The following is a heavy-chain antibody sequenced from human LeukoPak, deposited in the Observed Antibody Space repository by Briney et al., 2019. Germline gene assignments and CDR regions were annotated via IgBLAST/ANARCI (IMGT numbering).Heavy chain of an antibody. CDR2: ISGSGGST. J-gene: IGHJ6*03. D-gene: IGHD5-18*01. V-gene: IGHV3-23*01. Sequence: PGESLRLSCAASGFTFSSYAMSWVRQAPGKGLEWVSAISGSGGSTYYADSVKGRFTISRDNVKNYVFLQMNSLRAEDTAVYYCARGDGGYSYGYFFARYMDVWGKGTTVTVSS. CDR1: GFTFSSYA. CDR3: ARGDGGYSYGYFFARYMDV.